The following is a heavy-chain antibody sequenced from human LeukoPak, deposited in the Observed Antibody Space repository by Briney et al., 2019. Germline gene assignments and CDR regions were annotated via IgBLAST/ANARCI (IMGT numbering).Heavy chain of an antibody. J-gene: IGHJ3*02. D-gene: IGHD3-3*01. CDR3: AKDGYRFWSGHYAFDI. CDR1: GFTFSSYG. Sequence: SGGSLRLSCAASGFTFSSYGRHWVRQAPGKGLEWVAFIRYDGSNKYYADSVKGRFTISRDNSKNTLYLQMNSLRAEDTAVYYCAKDGYRFWSGHYAFDICGQGTMVTVSS. CDR2: IRYDGSNK. V-gene: IGHV3-30*02.